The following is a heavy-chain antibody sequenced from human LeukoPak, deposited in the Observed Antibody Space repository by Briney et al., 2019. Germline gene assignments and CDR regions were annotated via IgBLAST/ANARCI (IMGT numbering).Heavy chain of an antibody. CDR3: ARHWSGSYSGYYYYCYIDV. Sequence: SETLSLTCAVYGGSFSGYYWSWIRQPPGKGLEWIGEINHNGSTNYKPSLKSRDTISVVTAKNQLSMKLRSVTPQDTAVNYWARHWSGSYSGYYYYCYIDVWGKGTTVTISS. V-gene: IGHV4-34*01. CDR1: GGSFSGYY. CDR2: INHNGST. J-gene: IGHJ6*03. D-gene: IGHD1-26*01.